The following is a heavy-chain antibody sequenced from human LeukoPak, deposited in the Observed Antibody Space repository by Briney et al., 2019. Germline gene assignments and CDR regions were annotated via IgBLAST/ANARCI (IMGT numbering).Heavy chain of an antibody. V-gene: IGHV3-7*01. J-gene: IGHJ4*02. Sequence: GGSLRLSCAASGFIFSRYWMNWVRQAPGKGLEWVANIKQDGSEKNYVDSVKGRFTISRDNAKNPLYLQMNSLRAEDTAVYYCMVTTRSGPFDYWGQGTLVTVSS. CDR2: IKQDGSEK. CDR3: MVTTRSGPFDY. CDR1: GFIFSRYW. D-gene: IGHD1-1*01.